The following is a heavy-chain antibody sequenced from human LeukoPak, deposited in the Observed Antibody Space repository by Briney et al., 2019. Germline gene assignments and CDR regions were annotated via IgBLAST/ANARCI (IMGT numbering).Heavy chain of an antibody. V-gene: IGHV3-21*01. CDR1: GFSFSRYW. J-gene: IGHJ1*01. Sequence: GGSLRLSCAASGFSFSRYWMSWVRQAPGKGLEWVSSISSSSSYIYYADSVKGRFTISRDNAKNSLYLQMNSLRAEDTAVYYCTTDPDYGDYNGWGQGTLVTVSS. CDR3: TTDPDYGDYNG. D-gene: IGHD4-17*01. CDR2: ISSSSSYI.